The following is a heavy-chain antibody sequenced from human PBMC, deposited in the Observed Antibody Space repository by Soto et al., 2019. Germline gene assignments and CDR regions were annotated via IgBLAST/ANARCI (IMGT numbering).Heavy chain of an antibody. D-gene: IGHD5-18*01. Sequence: QVQLVQSGAEVKKPASSVKVSCKAPGGTFSTYAISWVRQAPGQGLEWMGGIIPMFGTANYAQRLQDRVTMTADESTNTVYMELSSLRSADTAVYFCASGIQLWLRRINNGYSGWGQGTLVTVSS. CDR2: IIPMFGTA. CDR1: GGTFSTYA. J-gene: IGHJ4*02. CDR3: ASGIQLWLRRINNGYSG. V-gene: IGHV1-69*12.